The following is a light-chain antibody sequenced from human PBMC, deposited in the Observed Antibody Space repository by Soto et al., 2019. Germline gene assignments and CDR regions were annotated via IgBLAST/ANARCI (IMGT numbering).Light chain of an antibody. J-gene: IGKJ1*01. CDR3: QQYNSYWT. CDR2: DAS. Sequence: DIQMTHSPSTLSASVGYRVTITCRASQSISSWLAWYQQKPGKAPKLLIYDASSLESGVPSRFSGSGSGTEFTLTISSLQPDDFATYYCQQYNSYWTFGQGTKVE. V-gene: IGKV1-5*01. CDR1: QSISSW.